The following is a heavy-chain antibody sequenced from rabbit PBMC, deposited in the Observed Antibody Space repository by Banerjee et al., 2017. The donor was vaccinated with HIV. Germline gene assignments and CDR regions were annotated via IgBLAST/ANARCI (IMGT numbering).Heavy chain of an antibody. CDR2: VYTGSYDNT. J-gene: IGHJ4*01. CDR3: ARAGGFENYFNL. V-gene: IGHV1S43*01. CDR1: GFDLSSYYY. D-gene: IGHD1-1*01. Sequence: QEQLEESGGDLVQPEGSLTLTCTASGFDLSSYYYMCWVRQAPGKGLELIACVYTGSYDNTYYASWAKGRFTITRSTSLNTVTLQMTSLTGADTATYFCARAGGFENYFNLWGPGTLVTVS.